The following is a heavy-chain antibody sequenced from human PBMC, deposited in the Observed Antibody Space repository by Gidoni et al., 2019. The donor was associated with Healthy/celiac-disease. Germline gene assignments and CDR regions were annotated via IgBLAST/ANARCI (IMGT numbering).Heavy chain of an antibody. J-gene: IGHJ6*02. CDR2: IYTSGST. V-gene: IGHV4-61*02. D-gene: IGHD2-15*01. CDR3: AREIVVVVAATTYYYYGMDV. CDR1: GVSISRGRYS. Sequence: QVQLQESGPGLVKPSQTLSLTCTVSGVSISRGRYSWSWIRQPAGKGLEWIGRIYTSGSTNYNPALKSRVTISVDTSKNQFSLKLSSVTAADTAVYYCAREIVVVVAATTYYYYGMDVWGQGTTVTVSS.